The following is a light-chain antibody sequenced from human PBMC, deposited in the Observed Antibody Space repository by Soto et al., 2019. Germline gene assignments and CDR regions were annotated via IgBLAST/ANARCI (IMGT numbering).Light chain of an antibody. CDR3: QQLNSFPLS. Sequence: DIQMPQSPSTLSASVGDRVTITCRASQTISNWLAWYQQKPGKAPKLLIYAASTLQSGVPSRFSGSGSGTDFTLTISSLQPEDSATYYCQQLNSFPLSVGGGTKVDIK. CDR2: AAS. J-gene: IGKJ4*01. CDR1: QTISNW. V-gene: IGKV1-5*01.